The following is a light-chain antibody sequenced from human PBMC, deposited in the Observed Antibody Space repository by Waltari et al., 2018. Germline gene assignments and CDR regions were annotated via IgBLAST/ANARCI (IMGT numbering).Light chain of an antibody. CDR2: YDD. CDR1: MSKIGNNV. CDR3: AAWDDSLNGQV. V-gene: IGLV1-36*01. Sequence: QLVLTQPPSVSGAPRERVTISCSGIMSKIGNNVVHWYQQLPGKAPKLLIYYDDLVPSGVSDRFSGSKSGTSASLAITGLQSDDEADYYCAAWDDSLNGQVFGTGTKVTVL. J-gene: IGLJ1*01.